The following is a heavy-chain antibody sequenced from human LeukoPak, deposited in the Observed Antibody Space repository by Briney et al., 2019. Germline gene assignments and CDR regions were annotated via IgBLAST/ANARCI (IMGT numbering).Heavy chain of an antibody. CDR2: MNPNSGNT. CDR1: GYTFTSYD. J-gene: IGHJ6*03. Sequence: ASVKVSCKASGYTFTSYDINWVRQATGQGLEWMGWMNPNSGNTGYAQKFQGRVTMTRNTSISTAYMEPSSLRSEDTAVYYCAKSPKEYYYYYYMDVWGKGTTVTVSS. V-gene: IGHV1-8*01. CDR3: AKSPKEYYYYYYMDV.